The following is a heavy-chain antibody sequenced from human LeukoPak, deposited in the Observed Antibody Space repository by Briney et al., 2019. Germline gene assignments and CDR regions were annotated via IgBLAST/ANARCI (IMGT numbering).Heavy chain of an antibody. CDR2: INTNTGNP. V-gene: IGHV7-4-1*02. CDR3: ARVSRSRGEWLFDY. D-gene: IGHD3-3*01. Sequence: GASVKVSCKASGYTFSTYPMNWVRQAPGQGLEWMGWINTNTGNPTYVQGFTGRFVFSLDTSVSTAYLQISSLKTEDTAVYYCARVSRSRGEWLFDYWGQGTLVSVSS. CDR1: GYTFSTYP. J-gene: IGHJ4*02.